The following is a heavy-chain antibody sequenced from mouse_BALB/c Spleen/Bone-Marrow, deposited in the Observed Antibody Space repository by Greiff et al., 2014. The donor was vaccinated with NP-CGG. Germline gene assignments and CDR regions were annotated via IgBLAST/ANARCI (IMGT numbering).Heavy chain of an antibody. D-gene: IGHD1-1*01. Sequence: EVQLQQSGAELVKPGASVKLSCTASGFNIKDTYMHWVKQRPERGLEWIGRIDPANGNTKYDPKFQGKATITADTSSNTAYLQLSSLTSEDTAVYYCAYGSSYDYFDYWGQGTTLTVSS. CDR3: AYGSSYDYFDY. V-gene: IGHV14-3*02. J-gene: IGHJ2*01. CDR1: GFNIKDTY. CDR2: IDPANGNT.